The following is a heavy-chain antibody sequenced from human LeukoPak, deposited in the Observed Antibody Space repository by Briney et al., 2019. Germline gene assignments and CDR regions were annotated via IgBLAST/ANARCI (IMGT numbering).Heavy chain of an antibody. CDR1: GFTFSRYG. D-gene: IGHD3-22*01. J-gene: IGHJ3*02. CDR3: ASGDTTGYSGDAFNI. Sequence: GRSLRLSCVASGFTFSRYGMHWVRQAPGKGLEWVAIIWYDGSNKYHADSVKGRFTISRDTSKNTLYMQMDSLRAEDTGVYYCASGDTTGYSGDAFNIWGQGTMVTVSS. V-gene: IGHV3-33*03. CDR2: IWYDGSNK.